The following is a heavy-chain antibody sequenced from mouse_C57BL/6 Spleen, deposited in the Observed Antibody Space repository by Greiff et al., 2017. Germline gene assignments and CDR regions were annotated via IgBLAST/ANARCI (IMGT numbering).Heavy chain of an antibody. V-gene: IGHV1-22*01. J-gene: IGHJ2*01. CDR1: GYTFTDYN. D-gene: IGHD2-4*01. Sequence: VQLQQSGPELVKPGASVKMSCKASGYTFTDYNMHWVKQSHGKSLEWIGYINPNNGGSSSNQTFKGKATLTVNKSSSTAYMELRSLTSEDSAVYYCARPYDYYFDFWGKGTTLTVSS. CDR2: INPNNGGS. CDR3: ARPYDYYFDF.